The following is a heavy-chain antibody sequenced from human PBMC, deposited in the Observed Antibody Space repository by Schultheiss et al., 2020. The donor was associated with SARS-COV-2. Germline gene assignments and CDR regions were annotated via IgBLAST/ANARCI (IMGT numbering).Heavy chain of an antibody. CDR2: ISSSSSTI. J-gene: IGHJ4*02. CDR3: ARVETVATFFDY. D-gene: IGHD4-23*01. V-gene: IGHV3-48*04. Sequence: GGSLRLSCAASGFSFSSYSMNWVRQAPGKGLEWVSYISSSSSTIYYADSVKGRFTLSRDNAKNSLSLQMKSLRAEDTAVYYCARVETVATFFDYWGQGTPVTVSS. CDR1: GFSFSSYS.